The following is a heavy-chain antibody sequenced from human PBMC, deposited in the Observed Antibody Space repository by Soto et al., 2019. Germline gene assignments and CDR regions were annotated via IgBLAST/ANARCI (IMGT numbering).Heavy chain of an antibody. J-gene: IGHJ4*02. D-gene: IGHD1-26*01. Sequence: QVQLVESGGGVVHPGRSLRLSCAASGFTFRSYAMHWVRQAPGKGLEWVAVISYDGSNKYYADSVKVRFTISRDNSKNTLYLQMNSLRAEDTAVYYCARVFLGLPSPLSPYDYWGQGTLVTVSS. CDR3: ARVFLGLPSPLSPYDY. CDR1: GFTFRSYA. CDR2: ISYDGSNK. V-gene: IGHV3-30-3*01.